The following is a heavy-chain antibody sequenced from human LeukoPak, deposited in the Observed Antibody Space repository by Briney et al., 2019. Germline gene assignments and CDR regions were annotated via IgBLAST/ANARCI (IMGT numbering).Heavy chain of an antibody. CDR3: ARDSTYSSGSRFYDRFDY. Sequence: GGSLRLSCAASGFTFSNYPMNWVRQAPGKGLEWVSYIGSGGSPIYYADSVRGRFSISRDNAKNSLYLQMDSLTAEDTAVYYCARDSTYSSGSRFYDRFDYWGQGTLVTVSS. CDR1: GFTFSNYP. CDR2: IGSGGSPI. D-gene: IGHD2-15*01. V-gene: IGHV3-48*03. J-gene: IGHJ4*02.